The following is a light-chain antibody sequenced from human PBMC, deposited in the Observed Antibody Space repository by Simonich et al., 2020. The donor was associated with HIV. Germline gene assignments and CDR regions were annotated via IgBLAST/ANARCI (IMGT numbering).Light chain of an antibody. V-gene: IGKV3-15*01. CDR2: GAS. Sequence: EVVMTQSPATLSVSPGERATLSCRASQSVRSNLAWYQQKPGQAPRLLIYGASTRATDIPARFSGSGSGTEFTLIISSMQYEDFAVYYCQQYNDWPTFGQGTKVEI. CDR3: QQYNDWPT. CDR1: QSVRSN. J-gene: IGKJ1*01.